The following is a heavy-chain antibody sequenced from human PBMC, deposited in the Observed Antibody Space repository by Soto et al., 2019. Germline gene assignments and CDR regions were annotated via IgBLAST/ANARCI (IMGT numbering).Heavy chain of an antibody. CDR3: ATVRQWVLRYHDWFFDY. D-gene: IGHD3-9*01. CDR1: GFSFSNSA. CDR2: ISVSGDIT. V-gene: IGHV3-23*01. Sequence: EVQLLESGGGLVQPGGSLRLSCAVSGFSFSNSAMTWVRQAPGKGLEWVSGISVSGDITYNTDSVKGRFASSRDTSKNVVYLQMRRLRAEATAVYYWATVRQWVLRYHDWFFDYWGQGHLVTVSS. J-gene: IGHJ4*02.